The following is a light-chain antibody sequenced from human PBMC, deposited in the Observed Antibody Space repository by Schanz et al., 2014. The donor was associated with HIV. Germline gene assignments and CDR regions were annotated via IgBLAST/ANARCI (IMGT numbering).Light chain of an antibody. J-gene: IGLJ2*01. Sequence: QSALTQPPSASGSPGQSVTISCTGTSSDVGGYNYVSWYQHHPGKAPKLLISEVNKRPSGVPDRFSGSKSGNTASLTISGLQAEDEADYYCCSYTGSGTLVFGGGTKLTVL. V-gene: IGLV2-8*01. CDR1: SSDVGGYNY. CDR3: CSYTGSGTLV. CDR2: EVN.